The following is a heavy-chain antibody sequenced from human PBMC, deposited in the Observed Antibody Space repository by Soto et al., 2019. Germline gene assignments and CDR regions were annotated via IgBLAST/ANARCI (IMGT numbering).Heavy chain of an antibody. CDR2: ISAYNGNT. D-gene: IGHD3-22*01. CDR1: GYTFTSYG. V-gene: IGHV1-18*01. Sequence: ASVKVSCKASGYTFTSYGISWVRQAPGQGLEWMEWISAYNGNTNYAQKLQGRVTMTTDTSTSTAYMELRSLRSDDTAVYYCARGRSGYYDSSGYYYPNAEYFQHWGQGTLVTVSS. J-gene: IGHJ1*01. CDR3: ARGRSGYYDSSGYYYPNAEYFQH.